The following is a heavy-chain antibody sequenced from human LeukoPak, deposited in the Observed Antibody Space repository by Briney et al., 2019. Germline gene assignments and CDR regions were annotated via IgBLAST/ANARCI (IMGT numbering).Heavy chain of an antibody. D-gene: IGHD6-13*01. CDR2: IKGKTDGGTP. CDR1: GFTFSSAW. V-gene: IGHV3-15*01. Sequence: GGSLRLSCAASGFTFSSAWMTWVRQAPGKGLEWVGRIKGKTDGGTPDYAAPVKGRFTISRDHSEDTLYLQMNSLKTEDTAVYYCVFSAAGPAYWGQGALVTVSS. CDR3: VFSAAGPAY. J-gene: IGHJ4*02.